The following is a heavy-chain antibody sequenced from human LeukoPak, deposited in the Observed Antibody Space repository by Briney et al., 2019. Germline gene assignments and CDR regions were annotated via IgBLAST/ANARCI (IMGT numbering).Heavy chain of an antibody. J-gene: IGHJ4*02. CDR2: ISYDGSNK. D-gene: IGHD3-22*01. Sequence: PGGSLRLSCAASGFTFSSYAMHWVRQAPGEGLEWVAVISYDGSNKYYADSVKGRFTISRDNSKNTLYLQMNSLRAEDTAVYYCARDRRHYYDSSGYKYWGQGTPVTVSS. CDR3: ARDRRHYYDSSGYKY. V-gene: IGHV3-30-3*01. CDR1: GFTFSSYA.